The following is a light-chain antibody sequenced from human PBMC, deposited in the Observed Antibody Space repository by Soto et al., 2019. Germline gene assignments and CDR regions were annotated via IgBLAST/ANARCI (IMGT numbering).Light chain of an antibody. Sequence: ELVLTQSPATLSLSPGASATLSCRASQTVSNYLLWYQQKPGQAPRLLIYGASTRATGIPARFSGSGSGTDFTLAISSLQPDYFATYYCQQYGRFLTFGQGTKVDIK. V-gene: IGKV3-15*01. CDR3: QQYGRFLT. CDR2: GAS. CDR1: QTVSNY. J-gene: IGKJ2*01.